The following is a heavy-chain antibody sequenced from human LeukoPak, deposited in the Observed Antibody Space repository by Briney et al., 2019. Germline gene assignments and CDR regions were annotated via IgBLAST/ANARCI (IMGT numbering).Heavy chain of an antibody. J-gene: IGHJ6*03. V-gene: IGHV4-61*02. CDR2: ICTSGST. D-gene: IGHD2-21*02. Sequence: PSETLSLTCTVSGGSISSGSYYWSWIRQPAGKGLEWIGRICTSGSTNYNPSLKSRVTISVDTSKNQFSLKLSSVTAADTAVYYCARYGGCGGDCYSPRVNYYYMDVWGKGTTVTVSS. CDR3: ARYGGCGGDCYSPRVNYYYMDV. CDR1: GGSISSGSYY.